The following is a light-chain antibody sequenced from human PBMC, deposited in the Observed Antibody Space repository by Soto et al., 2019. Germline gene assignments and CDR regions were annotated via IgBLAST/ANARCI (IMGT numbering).Light chain of an antibody. CDR2: WAS. Sequence: DIVMTQSPDSLAVSLGERATINCRSGQSVLYSSNNKNYFAWYQQKPGQPPKXLIYWASTRESGVPDRFSGSGSGTDFTLTISSLQAEDVAVYYCQQYYSTPRTFGQGTKVDIK. CDR3: QQYYSTPRT. V-gene: IGKV4-1*01. J-gene: IGKJ1*01. CDR1: QSVLYSSNNKNY.